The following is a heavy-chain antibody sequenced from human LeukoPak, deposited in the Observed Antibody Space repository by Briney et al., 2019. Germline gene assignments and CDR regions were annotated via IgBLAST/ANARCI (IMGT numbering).Heavy chain of an antibody. D-gene: IGHD5-24*01. Sequence: SVKVSCKASGGTFSSYAISWVRQAPGQGLEWMGGIIPIFGTANYAQKFQGRVTITADESTSTAYMELSSLRSEDTAVYYCATEMATIAALYYFDYWGQGTLVTVSS. V-gene: IGHV1-69*13. CDR2: IIPIFGTA. CDR3: ATEMATIAALYYFDY. CDR1: GGTFSSYA. J-gene: IGHJ4*02.